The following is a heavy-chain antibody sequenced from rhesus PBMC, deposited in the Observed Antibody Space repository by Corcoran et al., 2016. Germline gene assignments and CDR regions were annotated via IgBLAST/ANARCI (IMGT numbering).Heavy chain of an antibody. CDR2: IYGSGSST. J-gene: IGHJ6*01. CDR3: ASRYCTGSGCYGSCGLCGLDS. Sequence: QLQLQESGPGLVKPSETLSVTCAVSGGSISSSYWSWIRQAPGKGLDGIGYIYGSGSSTNYNTSLKSRVTLPVATSKYRLFLKRSSVTSADTAVYYCASRYCTGSGCYGSCGLCGLDSWGQGVVVTVSS. D-gene: IGHD2-21*01. V-gene: IGHV4-169*02. CDR1: GGSISSSY.